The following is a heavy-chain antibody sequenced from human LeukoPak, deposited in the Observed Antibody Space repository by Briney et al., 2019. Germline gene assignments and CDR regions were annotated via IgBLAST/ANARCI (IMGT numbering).Heavy chain of an antibody. Sequence: PSETLSLTCTVSGASISDHYWNWTRQPPGKGLEWIGYSRYSESSNYNPSLKGRATISVDTSKNQLSLTVNSVTAADTAVYYCTRGSTLADDYWGQGTLVTVSS. D-gene: IGHD5/OR15-5a*01. J-gene: IGHJ4*02. CDR3: TRGSTLADDY. CDR2: SRYSESS. CDR1: GASISDHY. V-gene: IGHV4-59*11.